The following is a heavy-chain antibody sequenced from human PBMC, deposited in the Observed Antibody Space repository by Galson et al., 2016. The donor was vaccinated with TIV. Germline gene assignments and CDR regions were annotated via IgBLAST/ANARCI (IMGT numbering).Heavy chain of an antibody. CDR2: FDPEVFKT. J-gene: IGHJ4*02. V-gene: IGHV1-24*01. CDR3: ATVAWLPGLSLDN. Sequence: SVKVSCKVSGNSLNELVMHWVRQDPGKGLEWMGGFDPEVFKTVYQLKFQGRVTMTAETYRDTAYMELDSLRIEDTAVYYCATVAWLPGLSLDNWGQGTLVTVSS. CDR1: GNSLNELV. D-gene: IGHD3-22*01.